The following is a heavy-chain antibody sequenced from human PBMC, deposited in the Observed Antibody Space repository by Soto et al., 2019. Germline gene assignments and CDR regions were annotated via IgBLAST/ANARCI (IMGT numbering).Heavy chain of an antibody. J-gene: IGHJ6*03. CDR2: ISYDGSNK. CDR3: AKELAINWNDNYYYYMDV. V-gene: IGHV3-30*18. Sequence: GGSLRLSCAASGFTFSSYGMHWVRQAPGKGLEWVAVISYDGSNKYYADSVKGRFTISRDNSKNTLYLQMNSLRAEDTAVYYCAKELAINWNDNYYYYMDVWGKGTTVTVSS. D-gene: IGHD1-1*01. CDR1: GFTFSSYG.